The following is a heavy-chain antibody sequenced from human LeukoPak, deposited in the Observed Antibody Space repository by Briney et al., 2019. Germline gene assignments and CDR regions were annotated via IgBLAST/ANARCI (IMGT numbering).Heavy chain of an antibody. CDR3: ARYDSRGSASTKFDY. V-gene: IGHV4-38-2*01. Sequence: SGTLSLTCAVSGYPLWKNYYRGWIRQSPGKGREWIGRIYGRASTSYNPSLMNRVTMSVDTSKNHFSLQLTSVTAADTAVYYCARYDSRGSASTKFDYWGPGIQVTVSS. CDR2: IYGRAST. CDR1: GYPLWKNYY. D-gene: IGHD3-3*01. J-gene: IGHJ4*02.